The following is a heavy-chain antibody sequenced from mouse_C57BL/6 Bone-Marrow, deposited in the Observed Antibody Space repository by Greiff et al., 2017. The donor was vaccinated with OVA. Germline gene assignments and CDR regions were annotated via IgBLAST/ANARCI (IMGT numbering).Heavy chain of an antibody. CDR2: IDPSDSET. D-gene: IGHD2-3*01. Sequence: QVQLQQPGAELVRPGSSVKLSCKASGYTFTSYWMHWVKQRPIQGLEWIGNIDPSDSETHYNQKFKDKATLTADKSSSTAYMQLSSLTSEDSAVYYGAGGEWLLWGYYYAMDYWGQGTSVTVSS. CDR3: AGGEWLLWGYYYAMDY. J-gene: IGHJ4*01. CDR1: GYTFTSYW. V-gene: IGHV1-52*01.